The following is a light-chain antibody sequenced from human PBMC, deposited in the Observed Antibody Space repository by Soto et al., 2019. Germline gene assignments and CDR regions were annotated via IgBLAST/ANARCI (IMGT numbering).Light chain of an antibody. CDR3: QSYDSSLSVV. Sequence: QSVLTQPPSVSGAPGQRVTISCTGSSSNIGAGYDVHWYQQLPGTAPKRLMYGNSNRPSGVPDRFSGSKSGTSASLAITELQAEDEADYYCQSYDSSLSVVFGGGTKLTVL. CDR2: GNS. CDR1: SSNIGAGYD. J-gene: IGLJ2*01. V-gene: IGLV1-40*01.